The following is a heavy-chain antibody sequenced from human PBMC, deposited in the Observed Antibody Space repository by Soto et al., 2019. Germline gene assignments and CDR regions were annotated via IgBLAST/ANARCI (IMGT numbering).Heavy chain of an antibody. D-gene: IGHD1-20*01. CDR2: IERDDDDK. Sequence: SVPTLVNPTETLTLTCTFSGFSLTSPGMCVSWIRQSPGKALEWLALIERDDDDKYYSTSLKTRLTISKDTRKNQVVLTMANMEPADTATYYCARSIRGPRRFNGMDVWGQGTTGTVS. J-gene: IGHJ6*02. CDR3: ARSIRGPRRFNGMDV. CDR1: GFSLTSPGMC. V-gene: IGHV2-70*13.